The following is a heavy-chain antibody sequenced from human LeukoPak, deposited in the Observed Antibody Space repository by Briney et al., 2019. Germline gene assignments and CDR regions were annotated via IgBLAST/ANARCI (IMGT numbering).Heavy chain of an antibody. J-gene: IGHJ4*02. D-gene: IGHD3-22*01. V-gene: IGHV3-43*02. CDR2: ISGDGGST. CDR3: AKAQYYYDSSGYLFDY. Sequence: GGSLRLSCAASGFTFDDYAVHWVRQAPGKGLEWVSLISGDGGSTYYADSVKGRFTISRDNSKNSLYLQMNSLRTEDTALYYCAKAQYYYDSSGYLFDYWGQGTLVTVSS. CDR1: GFTFDDYA.